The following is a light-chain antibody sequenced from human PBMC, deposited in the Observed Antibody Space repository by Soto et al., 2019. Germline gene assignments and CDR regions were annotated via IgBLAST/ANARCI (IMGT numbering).Light chain of an antibody. CDR1: QSLVCSDGDTY. CDR3: MQGTHWPLWT. V-gene: IGKV2-30*01. CDR2: KVS. Sequence: DVVMTQSPLSLPVTLGQPASISCRASQSLVCSDGDTYLNWFQQRPGQSPRRPIYKVSKRDSGXPXRXXGSGSGTVFTLKISRVEAEDVGIYYCMQGTHWPLWTFGQGTKLEIK. J-gene: IGKJ2*02.